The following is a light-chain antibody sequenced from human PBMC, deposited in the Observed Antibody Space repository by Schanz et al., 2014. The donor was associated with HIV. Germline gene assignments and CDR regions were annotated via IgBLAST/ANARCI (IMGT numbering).Light chain of an antibody. CDR2: DVS. J-gene: IGLJ3*02. Sequence: QSALTQPASVSGSPGQSITISCTGTSSDVGGYNYVSWYQQHPGKAPKLMLYDVSNRPSGVSNRFSGSKSGNTASLTISGLQAEDEGDYYCCSYTSSSTWVFGGGTKLTVL. CDR1: SSDVGGYNY. V-gene: IGLV2-14*03. CDR3: CSYTSSSTWV.